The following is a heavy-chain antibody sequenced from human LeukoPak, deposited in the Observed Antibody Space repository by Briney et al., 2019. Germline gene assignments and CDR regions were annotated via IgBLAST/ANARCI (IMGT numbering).Heavy chain of an antibody. D-gene: IGHD1-1*01. CDR1: GFTFSSYS. J-gene: IGHJ4*02. V-gene: IGHV3-21*01. CDR3: ARDTTGHYDY. CDR2: ISSSGSHM. Sequence: GGSLRLSCAASGFTFSSYSMNWVRQAPGKGLEWVSSISSSGSHMYYADSVKGRFTISRDNAKNSLYLQMNSLRAEDTAVYYCARDTTGHYDYWGQGALVTVSS.